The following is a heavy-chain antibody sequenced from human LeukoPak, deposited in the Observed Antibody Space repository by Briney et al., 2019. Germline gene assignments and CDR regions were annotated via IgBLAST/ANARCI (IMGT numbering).Heavy chain of an antibody. CDR2: ISGSGGST. V-gene: IGHV3-23*01. CDR1: GFTFSSYA. Sequence: GGSLRLSCAASGFTFSSYAMSWVRQAPGKGLEWVSAISGSGGSTYYADSVKGRFTISGDNSKNTLYLQMTSPRAEDTAVYYCAKDRVVTGPTDYWGQGTLVTVSS. J-gene: IGHJ4*02. D-gene: IGHD2-21*02. CDR3: AKDRVVTGPTDY.